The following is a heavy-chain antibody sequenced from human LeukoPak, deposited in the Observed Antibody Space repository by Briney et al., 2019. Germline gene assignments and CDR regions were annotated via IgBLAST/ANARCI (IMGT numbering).Heavy chain of an antibody. J-gene: IGHJ5*02. CDR3: ASIAVAGTGVDP. D-gene: IGHD6-19*01. V-gene: IGHV1-8*01. CDR2: MNPNSGNT. Sequence: GASVKVSCKASGYTFTSYDINWVRQATGQGLEWMGWMNPNSGNTGYAQEFQGRVTMTRNTSISTAYMELSSLRSEDTAVYYCASIAVAGTGVDPWGQGTLVTVSS. CDR1: GYTFTSYD.